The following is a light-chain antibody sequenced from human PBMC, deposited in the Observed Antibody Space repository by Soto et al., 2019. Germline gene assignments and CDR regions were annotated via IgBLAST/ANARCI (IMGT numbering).Light chain of an antibody. CDR1: QDISNY. J-gene: IGKJ4*01. V-gene: IGKV1-33*01. CDR2: DAS. Sequence: DIQMTQSPSSLSASVGDRVTITCQASQDISNYLNWYQQKPGEAPKLLIYDASNLETGVPSRFSGSVSGTDFTFTISSLQPEDIATYYCQQYDNLPRFGGGTQVEIK. CDR3: QQYDNLPR.